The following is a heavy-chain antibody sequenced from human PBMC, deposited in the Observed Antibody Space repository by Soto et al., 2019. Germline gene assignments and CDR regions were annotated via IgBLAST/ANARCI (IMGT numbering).Heavy chain of an antibody. CDR2: IYYTGST. Sequence: SETLSLTCTVSGGSINSGAYYWTWIRQSPGKGLEWIGYIYYTGSTKYNPSLQSRVTISLDTSKNQFSLRLTSVTSADTAVYYCARGGSYGDFFDYWGQGAQVTVSS. J-gene: IGHJ4*02. CDR1: GGSINSGAYY. CDR3: ARGGSYGDFFDY. V-gene: IGHV4-61*08. D-gene: IGHD4-17*01.